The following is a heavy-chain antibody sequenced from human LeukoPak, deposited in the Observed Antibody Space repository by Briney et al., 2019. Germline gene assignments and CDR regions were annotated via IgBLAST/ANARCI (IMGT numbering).Heavy chain of an antibody. D-gene: IGHD6-19*01. V-gene: IGHV3-11*01. CDR3: AKDPPGIAVAPPDY. CDR2: ISDSGSTI. Sequence: GGSLRLSCAASGFMFSDHYMSWIRQAPGKGLEWISYISDSGSTIYYADSVKGRFTISRDNAKKSLFLQMNRLRADDTAVYYCAKDPPGIAVAPPDYWGQGTLVTVSS. CDR1: GFMFSDHY. J-gene: IGHJ4*02.